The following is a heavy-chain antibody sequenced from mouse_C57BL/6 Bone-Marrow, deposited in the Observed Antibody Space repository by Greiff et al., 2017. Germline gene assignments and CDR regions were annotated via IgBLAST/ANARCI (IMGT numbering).Heavy chain of an antibody. CDR1: GYTFTDYY. D-gene: IGHD1-1*01. CDR2: INPNNGGT. V-gene: IGHV1-26*01. Sequence: EVQLQQSGPELVKPGASVKISCKASGYTFTDYYMNWVKQSHGKSLEWIGDINPNNGGTSYNQKFKGKATLTVDKSSSTAYMELRSLTSEDSAVYYCARPYYYGSSPRWYFDVWGTGTTVTVSS. CDR3: ARPYYYGSSPRWYFDV. J-gene: IGHJ1*03.